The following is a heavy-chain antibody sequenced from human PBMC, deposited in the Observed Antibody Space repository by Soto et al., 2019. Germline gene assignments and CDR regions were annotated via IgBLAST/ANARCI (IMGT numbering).Heavy chain of an antibody. D-gene: IGHD4-17*01. CDR2: IYSGGST. CDR3: AREGIRSPLYY. V-gene: IGHV3-66*01. Sequence: EVQLVESGGGLVQPGGSLRLSFAVSGFTVSSNYMSWVRQAPGKGLEWVSVIYSGGSTYYADSVKGRFTISRDNSKNTLYLQMNSLRAEDTAVYYCAREGIRSPLYYWGQGTLVTVSS. J-gene: IGHJ4*02. CDR1: GFTVSSNY.